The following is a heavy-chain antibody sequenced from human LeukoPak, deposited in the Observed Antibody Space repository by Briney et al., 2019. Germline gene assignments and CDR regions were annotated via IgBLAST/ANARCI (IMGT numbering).Heavy chain of an antibody. CDR2: INHSGST. CDR3: ARGKGVLRFLEWLPEDYYYYYGMDV. V-gene: IGHV4-34*01. J-gene: IGHJ6*02. CDR1: VGSFSGYY. D-gene: IGHD3-3*01. Sequence: SETLSLTCAVYVGSFSGYYWSWIRQPPGKGLEWIGEINHSGSTNYNPSLKSRVTISVDTPKNQFSLKLSSVTAADTAVYYCARGKGVLRFLEWLPEDYYYYYGMDVWGQGTTVTVSS.